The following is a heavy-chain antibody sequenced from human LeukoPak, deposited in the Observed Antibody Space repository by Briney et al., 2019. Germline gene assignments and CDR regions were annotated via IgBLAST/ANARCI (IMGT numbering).Heavy chain of an antibody. V-gene: IGHV3-30*18. D-gene: IGHD1-26*01. CDR3: AKDGAWELPYFDY. Sequence: GGSLRLSCAASGFTFSSYGMHWVRQAPGKGLEWVAVISYDGSNKYYADSVKGRFTISRDNSKNTLYLQMNSLRAEDTAVYYCAKDGAWELPYFDYWGQGTLVTVSS. CDR1: GFTFSSYG. CDR2: ISYDGSNK. J-gene: IGHJ4*02.